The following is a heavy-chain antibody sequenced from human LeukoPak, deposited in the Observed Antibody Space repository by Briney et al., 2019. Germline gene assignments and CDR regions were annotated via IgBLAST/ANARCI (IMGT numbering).Heavy chain of an antibody. D-gene: IGHD6-13*01. V-gene: IGHV3-11*06. Sequence: GGSLRLSCAASGFTFSDYYMSWIRQAPGKGLEWVSYISSSSYTNYADSVKGRFTISRDNAKNSLYLQMNSLRAEDTAVYYCARDGGNSSSWYAYNWFDPWGQGTLVTVSS. CDR2: ISSSSYT. CDR3: ARDGGNSSSWYAYNWFDP. CDR1: GFTFSDYY. J-gene: IGHJ5*02.